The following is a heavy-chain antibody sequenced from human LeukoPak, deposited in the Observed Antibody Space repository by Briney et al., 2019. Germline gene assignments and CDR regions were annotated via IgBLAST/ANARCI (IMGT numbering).Heavy chain of an antibody. J-gene: IGHJ6*03. CDR1: GFTFSHYS. V-gene: IGHV3-21*01. CDR3: ARDAQWLVPEGYFYYMDV. Sequence: GGSLRLSCAGSGFTFSHYSMNWFRQAPGKGLERVSSISSRSTNIFYADSVKGRFTISRDNAKNSLYLQMNSLGAEDTAVYYCARDAQWLVPEGYFYYMDVWGKGTMVTVSS. D-gene: IGHD6-19*01. CDR2: ISSRSTNI.